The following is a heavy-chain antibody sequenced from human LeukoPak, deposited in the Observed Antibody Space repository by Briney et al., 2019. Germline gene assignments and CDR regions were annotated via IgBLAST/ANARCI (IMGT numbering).Heavy chain of an antibody. J-gene: IGHJ4*02. CDR1: GFTFSSYA. D-gene: IGHD3-22*01. CDR2: ISGSGGST. CDR3: AKDLYDSSGLDY. V-gene: IGHV3-23*01. Sequence: GGSLRLSCAASGFTFSSYAMSWVCQAPGKGLEWVSAISGSGGSTYYADSVKGRFTISRDNSKNTLYLQMNSLRAEDTAVYYCAKDLYDSSGLDYWGQGTLVTVSS.